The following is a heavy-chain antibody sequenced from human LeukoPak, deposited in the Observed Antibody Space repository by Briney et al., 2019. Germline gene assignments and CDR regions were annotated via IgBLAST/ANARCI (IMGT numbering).Heavy chain of an antibody. CDR3: ARAGSGWYEIDS. D-gene: IGHD6-19*01. Sequence: GGSLRLSCAASGFTFSSYAMHWVRQAPGKGLEWVAVIWYDGSNKYYADSVKGRFTISRDNSKNTLYLQMNSLRAEDTALYYCARAGSGWYEIDSWGQGTLVTVSS. CDR2: IWYDGSNK. J-gene: IGHJ4*02. CDR1: GFTFSSYA. V-gene: IGHV3-33*08.